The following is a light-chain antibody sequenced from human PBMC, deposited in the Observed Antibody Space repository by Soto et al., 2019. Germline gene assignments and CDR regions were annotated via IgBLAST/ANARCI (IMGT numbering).Light chain of an antibody. Sequence: QSVLTQPPSVSAAPGQKVTISCSGSSCNIGNNYVSWYQQLPGTAPKLLIYDNNKRPSGIPDRFSGSKSGTSATLGITGLQTGDEADYYCATWDSSLSAVVFGGGTKLTVL. CDR1: SCNIGNNY. J-gene: IGLJ2*01. CDR2: DNN. V-gene: IGLV1-51*01. CDR3: ATWDSSLSAVV.